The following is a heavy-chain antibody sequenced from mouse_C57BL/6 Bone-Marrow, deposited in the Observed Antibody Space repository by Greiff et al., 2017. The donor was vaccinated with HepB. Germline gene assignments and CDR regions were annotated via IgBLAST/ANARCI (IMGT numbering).Heavy chain of an antibody. Sequence: EVQVVDSGGDLVRPGGSLKLSCAASGFTFSTSGMSWVRQTPDKRLEWVATINTGGTYTYYADSVRGRFTISKDSAKNTLFLLMKSLKSEDSAIYYCTRDRFDYYFDYWGQGTTLSVSS. V-gene: IGHV5-6*01. J-gene: IGHJ2*01. CDR2: INTGGTYT. CDR1: GFTFSTSG. D-gene: IGHD2-14*01. CDR3: TRDRFDYYFDY.